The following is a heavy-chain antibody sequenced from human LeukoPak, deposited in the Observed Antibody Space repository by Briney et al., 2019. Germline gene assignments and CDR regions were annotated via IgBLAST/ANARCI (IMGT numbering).Heavy chain of an antibody. J-gene: IGHJ5*02. CDR2: TSRSSNTI. V-gene: IGHV3-48*01. D-gene: IGHD2-2*01. CDR1: GFTFSTYR. CDR3: ARAGYCSGTTCLNWFDP. Sequence: PGGSLRLSCAASGFTFSTYRMNWVRQAPGKGLEWVSYTSRSSNTIYYADSVKGRFTISRDNAKNSLYLQMSSLRVEDTAVYYCARAGYCSGTTCLNWFDPWGQGTLVTVSS.